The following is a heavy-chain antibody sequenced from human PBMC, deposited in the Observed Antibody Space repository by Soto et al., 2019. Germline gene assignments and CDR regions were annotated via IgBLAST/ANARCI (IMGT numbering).Heavy chain of an antibody. CDR3: ARGVVVGKVYDCFDI. Sequence: PGESLKISCMGSGYKVCTWHNFTSCWIAGVRQMPGEGLEWMGIIYPGDSDTRYSPSFQGQVTISADKSISTAYLQWSSLKASDTAMYYCARGVVVGKVYDCFDIWGQGTKVTVS. D-gene: IGHD2-8*01. V-gene: IGHV5-51*01. CDR2: IYPGDSDT. CDR1: GYKVCTWHNFTSCW. J-gene: IGHJ3*02.